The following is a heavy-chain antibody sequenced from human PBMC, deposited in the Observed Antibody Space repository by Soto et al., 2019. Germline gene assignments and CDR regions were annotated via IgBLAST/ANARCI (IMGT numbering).Heavy chain of an antibody. Sequence: QVQLVESGGGVVQPGRSLRLSCAASGFTFSSYGMHWVRQAPGKGLEWVAVISYDGSNKYYADSVKGRFTISRDNSKNTLYLQMNSLRAEDTAGYYCAKDQGDYGGNAYYFDYWGQGTLVTVSS. CDR2: ISYDGSNK. CDR3: AKDQGDYGGNAYYFDY. CDR1: GFTFSSYG. D-gene: IGHD4-17*01. J-gene: IGHJ4*02. V-gene: IGHV3-30*18.